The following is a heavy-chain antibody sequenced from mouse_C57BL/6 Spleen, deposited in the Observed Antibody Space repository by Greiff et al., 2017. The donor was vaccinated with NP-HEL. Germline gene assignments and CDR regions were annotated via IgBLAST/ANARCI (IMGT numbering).Heavy chain of an antibody. D-gene: IGHD1-1*01. Sequence: VQLQQSGPELVKPGASVKISCKASGYAFSSSWMNWVKQRPGKGLEWIGRIYPGDGDTNYNGKFKGKATLTADKSSSTAYMQLSSLTSEDSAVYFCARSGVLRYSMDYWGQGTSVTVSS. CDR1: GYAFSSSW. J-gene: IGHJ4*01. V-gene: IGHV1-82*01. CDR2: IYPGDGDT. CDR3: ARSGVLRYSMDY.